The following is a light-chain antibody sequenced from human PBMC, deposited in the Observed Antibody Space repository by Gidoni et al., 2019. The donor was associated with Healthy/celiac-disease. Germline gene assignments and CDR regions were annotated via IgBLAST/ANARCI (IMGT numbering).Light chain of an antibody. V-gene: IGKV1-39*01. CDR3: QQSYSTLWT. CDR2: AAS. J-gene: IGKJ1*01. CDR1: QSISSY. Sequence: VTITCRASQSISSYLNWYQQKPGKAPKLLIYAASSLQSGVPPRFSGSGSGTDFTLTISRRQPEDFATFYCQQSYSTLWTFGQXTKVEIK.